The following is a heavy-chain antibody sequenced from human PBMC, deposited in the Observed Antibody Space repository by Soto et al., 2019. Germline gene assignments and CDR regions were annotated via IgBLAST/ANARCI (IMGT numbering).Heavy chain of an antibody. D-gene: IGHD6-13*01. CDR3: ARGSWYYCFDW. CDR1: GFTLSDYY. Sequence: QVQLVESGGGLVKPGGSLTLSCVGSGFTLSDYYMGWIRQAPGKGLEWVAYIGHTGSPIFYADSVKGRFTISRDNAKNSLYLQMNSLRAEDTALYYCARGSWYYCFDWWGQGTLVTVSS. V-gene: IGHV3-11*01. CDR2: IGHTGSPI. J-gene: IGHJ4*02.